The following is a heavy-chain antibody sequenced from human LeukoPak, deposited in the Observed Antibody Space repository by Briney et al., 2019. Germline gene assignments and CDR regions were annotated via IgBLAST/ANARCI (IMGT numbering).Heavy chain of an antibody. CDR1: GFTFSEYY. J-gene: IGHJ4*02. Sequence: GGSLRLSCAASGFTFSEYYMSWLRQATGKGVEWVSYISSSSSYTNYADSVKCRFTISRDNAKNSLYLQMNSLRAEDTAVYYCARAIEATRRSTGTCNYFDYWGQGTLVTVSS. D-gene: IGHD5-12*01. CDR3: ARAIEATRRSTGTCNYFDY. CDR2: ISSSSSYT. V-gene: IGHV3-11*06.